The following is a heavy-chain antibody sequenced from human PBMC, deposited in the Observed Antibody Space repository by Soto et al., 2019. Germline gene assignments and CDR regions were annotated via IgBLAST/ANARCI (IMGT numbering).Heavy chain of an antibody. Sequence: RRLSCAASGITTSNYWMGWVRQAPGKGLDWVAAIKQDGSEKYYGDSLRGRFTISRDNAINSLYLQMSSLRAEDTAVYFCVTGDHADHWGQGTLVTVSS. CDR1: GITTSNYW. CDR2: IKQDGSEK. V-gene: IGHV3-7*03. J-gene: IGHJ4*02. CDR3: VTGDHADH. D-gene: IGHD3-10*01.